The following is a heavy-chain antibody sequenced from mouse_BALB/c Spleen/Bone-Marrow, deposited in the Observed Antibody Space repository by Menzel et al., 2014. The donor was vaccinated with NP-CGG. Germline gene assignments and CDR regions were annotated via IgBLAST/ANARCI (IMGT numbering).Heavy chain of an antibody. CDR1: GYTFTNYW. V-gene: IGHV1-87*01. CDR3: ARAKRYGEMDY. CDR2: IYPGDGDT. J-gene: IGHJ4*01. Sequence: VQLQQSGADLAKPGASMKMSCKASGYTFTNYWMHWVKQRPGQGLEWIGAIYPGDGDTRFTQKFKGKATLTADKSSSTAYMQLSSLASEDSAVYYCARAKRYGEMDYWGQGTSVTVSS. D-gene: IGHD2-14*01.